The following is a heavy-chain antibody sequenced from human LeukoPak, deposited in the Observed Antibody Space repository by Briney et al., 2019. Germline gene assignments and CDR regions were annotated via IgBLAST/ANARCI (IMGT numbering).Heavy chain of an antibody. CDR3: ARGFRQWLVLDYYYGMDV. D-gene: IGHD6-19*01. CDR1: GFTFSSYG. CDR2: IWYDGSNK. V-gene: IGHV3-33*08. J-gene: IGHJ6*02. Sequence: PGGSLRLSCAASGFTFSSYGMHWVRQAPGKGLEWVAVIWYDGSNKYYADSVKGRFTISRDNSKNTLYLQMNSLRAEDTAVYYCARGFRQWLVLDYYYGMDVWGQGTTVTVSS.